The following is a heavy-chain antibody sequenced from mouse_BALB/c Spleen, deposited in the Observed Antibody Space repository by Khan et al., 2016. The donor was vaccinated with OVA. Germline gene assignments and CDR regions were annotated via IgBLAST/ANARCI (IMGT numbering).Heavy chain of an antibody. Sequence: VQLVESGPGLVAPSQSLSITCTVSGFSLTSYGVHWVRQPPGKGLEWMGVIWSDGSTHYNSVLKSRLSISKDNSKSQVFLKMNSLQTDDTAIYYCARWFDGYSSLYAMDYWGQGTSVTVSS. D-gene: IGHD2-3*01. CDR2: IWSDGST. CDR3: ARWFDGYSSLYAMDY. J-gene: IGHJ4*01. CDR1: GFSLTSYG. V-gene: IGHV2-6*02.